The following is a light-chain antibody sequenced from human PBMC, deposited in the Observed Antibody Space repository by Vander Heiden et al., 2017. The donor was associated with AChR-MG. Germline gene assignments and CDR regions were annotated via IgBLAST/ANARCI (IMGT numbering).Light chain of an antibody. Sequence: DIQMIQSPSFLSASVGDRATITCRACQTISPYWNWYQQKPVKAPRLLIYAAYSLQNGVPSRFSGSGSGTDFTLTITSLQPENFAVYFCQKTHSTPEFGQGTKVEIK. CDR3: QKTHSTPE. CDR2: AAY. CDR1: QTISPY. V-gene: IGKV1-39*01. J-gene: IGKJ1*01.